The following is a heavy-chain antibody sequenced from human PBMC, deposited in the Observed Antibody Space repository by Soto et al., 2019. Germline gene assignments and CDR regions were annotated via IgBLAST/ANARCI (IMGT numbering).Heavy chain of an antibody. CDR2: ISYDGGNI. V-gene: IGHV3-30*18. Sequence: QVQLVESGGGVVQPGASLRLSCEASGFDFRSSAMHWVRQAPGKGLEWVGVISYDGGNIYYADSVKGRFTISRDNSKNTLYVQVKSLRPEDTAVYYCAKGILSATIAPYAMDVWGQGTTVTVSS. CDR3: AKGILSATIAPYAMDV. D-gene: IGHD2-21*01. CDR1: GFDFRSSA. J-gene: IGHJ6*02.